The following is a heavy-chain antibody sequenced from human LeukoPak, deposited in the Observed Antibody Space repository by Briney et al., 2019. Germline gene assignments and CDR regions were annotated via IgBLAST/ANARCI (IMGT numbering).Heavy chain of an antibody. CDR1: GFIFDDYA. CDR2: ISWNSGSI. V-gene: IGHV3-9*01. D-gene: IGHD1-26*01. CDR3: AKDMVGVGATTAFDY. J-gene: IGHJ4*02. Sequence: PGRSLRLSCAASGFIFDDYAMHWVRQAPGKGLEWVSGISWNSGSIGYADSVKGRFTISRDNAKNSLYLQMNSLRAEDTALYYCAKDMVGVGATTAFDYWGQGTLVTVSS.